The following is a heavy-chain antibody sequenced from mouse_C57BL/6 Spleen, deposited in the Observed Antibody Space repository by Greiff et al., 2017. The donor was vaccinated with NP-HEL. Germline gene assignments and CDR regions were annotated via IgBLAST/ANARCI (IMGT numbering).Heavy chain of an antibody. D-gene: IGHD3-2*02. CDR3: TREGTRTAQATFAY. V-gene: IGHV5-9-1*02. J-gene: IGHJ3*01. Sequence: EVKLMESGEGLVKPGGSLKLSCAASGFTFSSYAMSWVRQTPEKRLEWVAYISSGGDYIYYADTVKGRFTISRDNARNTLYLQMSSLKSEDTAMYYCTREGTRTAQATFAYWGQGTLVTVSA. CDR2: ISSGGDYI. CDR1: GFTFSSYA.